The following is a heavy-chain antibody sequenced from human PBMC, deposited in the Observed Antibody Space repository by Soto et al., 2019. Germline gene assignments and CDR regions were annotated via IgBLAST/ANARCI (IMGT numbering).Heavy chain of an antibody. CDR3: AIQLELPLYYYYGMDV. V-gene: IGHV3-30*03. Sequence: PVGSLRLSYAASGFTFSSYGMHWVRQAPGKGLEWVAVISYDGSNKYYADSVKGRFTISRDNSKNTLHLQMNSLRAEDTAVYYCAIQLELPLYYYYGMDVWGQGTTVTVSS. D-gene: IGHD1-7*01. CDR1: GFTFSSYG. J-gene: IGHJ6*02. CDR2: ISYDGSNK.